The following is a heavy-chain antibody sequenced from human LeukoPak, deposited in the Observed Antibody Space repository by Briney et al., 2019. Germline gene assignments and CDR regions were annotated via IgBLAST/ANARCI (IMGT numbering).Heavy chain of an antibody. V-gene: IGHV3-21*01. J-gene: IGHJ5*02. Sequence: GGSLRLSCVASGFTFSSYSMNWVRQAPGKGLEWVSSISSSSSYIYYADSVKGRFTISRDNAKNSLYLQMNSLRAEDTAVYYCARDLHYDILTGYGSRGENWFDPWGQGTLVTASS. CDR2: ISSSSSYI. CDR3: ARDLHYDILTGYGSRGENWFDP. D-gene: IGHD3-9*01. CDR1: GFTFSSYS.